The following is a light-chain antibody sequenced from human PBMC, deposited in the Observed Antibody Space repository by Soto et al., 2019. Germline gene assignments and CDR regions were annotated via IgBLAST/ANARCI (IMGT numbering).Light chain of an antibody. CDR2: LNSDGSH. CDR1: SWHSSYA. V-gene: IGLV4-69*01. J-gene: IGLJ2*01. Sequence: QPVLTQSPSASASLGASVKLTCTLISWHSSYAIAWHQQQPEKGPRYLMKLNSDGSHSKGDGIPDRFSGSSSGAERYLTISSLQSEDEADYYCQTWGTGSVVFGGGTKLTVL. CDR3: QTWGTGSVV.